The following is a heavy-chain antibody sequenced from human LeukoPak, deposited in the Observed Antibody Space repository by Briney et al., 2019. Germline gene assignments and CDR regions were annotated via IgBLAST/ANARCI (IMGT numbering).Heavy chain of an antibody. J-gene: IGHJ5*02. CDR2: IYHSGST. Sequence: PSETLSLTCTVSGYSISSGYYWGWIRQPPGKGLEWIGSIYHSGSTYYNPSLKSRVTISVDTSKNQFSLKLSSVTAADTAVYYCARVQRGYSGRTTPQNNWFDPWGQRTLVTVFS. CDR1: GYSISSGYY. V-gene: IGHV4-38-2*02. CDR3: ARVQRGYSGRTTPQNNWFDP. D-gene: IGHD5-12*01.